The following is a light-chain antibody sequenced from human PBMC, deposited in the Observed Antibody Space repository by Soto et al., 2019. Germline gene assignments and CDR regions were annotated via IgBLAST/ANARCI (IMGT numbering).Light chain of an antibody. CDR3: QQSYTIPRT. J-gene: IGKJ1*01. CDR1: QSISTF. CDR2: AAS. V-gene: IGKV1-39*01. Sequence: DIQMTQSPSSLSASVGDRVTITCRASQSISTFLNWYQQKPGMAPKFLIYAASYLQSGVPSRFSGSGSGTDFTLTISSLQPEDCGTYYCQQSYTIPRTFGQRTQVAIK.